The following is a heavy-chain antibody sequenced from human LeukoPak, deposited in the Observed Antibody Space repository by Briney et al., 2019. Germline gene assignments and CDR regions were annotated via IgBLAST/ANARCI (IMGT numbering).Heavy chain of an antibody. J-gene: IGHJ4*02. CDR1: GFTFKTYA. CDR2: ISGSGDGT. V-gene: IGHV3-23*01. D-gene: IGHD1-26*01. CDR3: GKAAFPEHPWDLDS. Sequence: GGSLRLSCAASGFTFKTYAINWFRQAPGKGLEWVAAISGSGDGTHYSNSVSGRFTISRDNFRNIVHLQMTSLRAGDTAVYYCGKAAFPEHPWDLDSWGRGTLVTVSS.